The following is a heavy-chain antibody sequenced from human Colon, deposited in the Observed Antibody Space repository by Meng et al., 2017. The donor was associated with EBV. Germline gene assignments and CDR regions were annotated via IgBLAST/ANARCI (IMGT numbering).Heavy chain of an antibody. CDR3: ARDGIGWYPGDY. J-gene: IGHJ4*02. CDR2: ISPNGI. D-gene: IGHD6-19*01. Sequence: QVQLVESGGGVVQHGNVLRVSCVVSGFSVSKYGMHWVRQAPGKGLEWVALISPNGIWYANSVKGRFSVSRDNSKNTVYLQMKSLRGEDTALYYCARDGIGWYPGDYWGQGTLVTVSS. CDR1: GFSVSKYG. V-gene: IGHV3-30*03.